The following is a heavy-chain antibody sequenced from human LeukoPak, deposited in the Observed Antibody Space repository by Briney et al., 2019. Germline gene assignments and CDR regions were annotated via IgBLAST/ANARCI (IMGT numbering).Heavy chain of an antibody. CDR2: ISRSGDSK. V-gene: IGHV3-11*04. Sequence: KAGGSLRLSCAASGFTFSNYYMGWIRQARGKGLEWVSYISRSGDSKHYADSVKGRFTISRDNSRNSLFLQMNSLRAEDTAVYYCARDGDQIYEVYDYWGQGTLVTVSS. J-gene: IGHJ4*02. CDR3: ARDGDQIYEVYDY. CDR1: GFTFSNYY. D-gene: IGHD3-3*01.